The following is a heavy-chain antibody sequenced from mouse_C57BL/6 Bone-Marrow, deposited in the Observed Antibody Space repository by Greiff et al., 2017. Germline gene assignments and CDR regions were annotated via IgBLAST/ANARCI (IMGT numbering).Heavy chain of an antibody. CDR3: ARRPLYYGSSPDY. CDR2: INPNNGGT. D-gene: IGHD1-1*01. CDR1: GYTFTDYY. J-gene: IGHJ2*01. V-gene: IGHV1-26*01. Sequence: VHVKQSGPELVKPGASVKISCKASGYTFTDYYMNWVKQSHGKSLEWIGDINPNNGGTSYNQKFKGKATLTVDKSSSTAYMELRSLTSEDSAVYYCARRPLYYGSSPDYWGQGTTLTVSS.